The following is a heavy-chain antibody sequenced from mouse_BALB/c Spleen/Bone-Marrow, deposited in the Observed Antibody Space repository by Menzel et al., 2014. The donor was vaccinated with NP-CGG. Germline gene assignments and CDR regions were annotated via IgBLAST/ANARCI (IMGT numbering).Heavy chain of an antibody. V-gene: IGHV14-3*02. D-gene: IGHD2-4*01. J-gene: IGHJ3*01. CDR3: AVYDYEGFAY. CDR1: GFNIKDTY. CDR2: IDPANGNT. Sequence: EVQLQQSGAELVKPGASVKLSCTASGFNIKDTYMHWVKQRPEQGLEWIGRIDPANGNTKYDPKFQGKATITADTSSNTAYLQLSSLTSEGTAVYYCAVYDYEGFAYWGQGTLVTVSA.